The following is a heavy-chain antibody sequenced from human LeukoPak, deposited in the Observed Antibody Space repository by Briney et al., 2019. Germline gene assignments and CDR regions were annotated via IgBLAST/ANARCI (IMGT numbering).Heavy chain of an antibody. Sequence: GGSLRLSCTASGFIFNTYNMNWVRQAPGKGLEWVSYISGGSSTIYYADSAKGRFTISRDNVKDSLYLQMSSLRAEDTAIYYCARDIGTSEWYFDLWGRGTLVTVSS. V-gene: IGHV3-48*04. CDR3: ARDIGTSEWYFDL. D-gene: IGHD1/OR15-1a*01. J-gene: IGHJ2*01. CDR1: GFIFNTYN. CDR2: ISGGSSTI.